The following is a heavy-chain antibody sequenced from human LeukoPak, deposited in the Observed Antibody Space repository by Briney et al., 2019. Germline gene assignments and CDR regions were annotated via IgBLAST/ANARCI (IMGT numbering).Heavy chain of an antibody. D-gene: IGHD6-25*01. CDR1: GFTFGSYW. CDR3: ARDSRYDYYYMDV. Sequence: GGSLRLSCAASGFTFGSYWMHWVRQAPGKGLVWVSRINSDGSSTSYADSVKGRFTISRDNAKNTLYLQMNSLRAEDTAVYYCARDSRYDYYYMDVWGKGTTVTVSS. V-gene: IGHV3-74*01. J-gene: IGHJ6*03. CDR2: INSDGSST.